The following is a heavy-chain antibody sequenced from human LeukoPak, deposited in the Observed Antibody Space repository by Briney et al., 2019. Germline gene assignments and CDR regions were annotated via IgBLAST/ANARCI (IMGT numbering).Heavy chain of an antibody. J-gene: IGHJ4*02. Sequence: PGGSLRLSCAASGFTFSSYAMSWVRQAPGKGLEWVSAISGSGGSTYYADSVKGRFTISRDNSKSTLYLQMNSLRAEDTAVYYCAKSHSRSSSWYGGFDYWGQGTLVTVSS. D-gene: IGHD6-13*01. V-gene: IGHV3-23*01. CDR2: ISGSGGST. CDR3: AKSHSRSSSWYGGFDY. CDR1: GFTFSSYA.